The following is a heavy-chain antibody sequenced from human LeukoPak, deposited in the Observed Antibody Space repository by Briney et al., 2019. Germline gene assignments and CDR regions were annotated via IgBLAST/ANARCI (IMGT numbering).Heavy chain of an antibody. CDR2: IYPRDGST. Sequence: ASVNVSCKASGDTFSRYAISWVRQAPGQGLEWMGMIYPRDGSTSYAQKFQGRVTVTRDTSTSTVHMELSGLRSEDTAVYYCARDQEGFDYWGQGTLVTVSS. J-gene: IGHJ4*02. V-gene: IGHV1-46*01. CDR3: ARDQEGFDY. CDR1: GDTFSRYA.